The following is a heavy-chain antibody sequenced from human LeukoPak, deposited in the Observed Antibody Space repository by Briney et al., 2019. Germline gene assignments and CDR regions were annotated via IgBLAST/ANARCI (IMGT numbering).Heavy chain of an antibody. CDR2: ISGSGGSA. J-gene: IGHJ3*02. Sequence: GGSLRLSCTASGFTFGDYAMSWFRQAPGKGLEWVSAISGSGGSAYYADSVKGRFTISRDNFKNTLYLQMNSLRAEDTAVYYCAKDIVVVTAGSNAFDIWGQGTMVTVSS. CDR1: GFTFGDYA. D-gene: IGHD2-21*02. CDR3: AKDIVVVTAGSNAFDI. V-gene: IGHV3-23*01.